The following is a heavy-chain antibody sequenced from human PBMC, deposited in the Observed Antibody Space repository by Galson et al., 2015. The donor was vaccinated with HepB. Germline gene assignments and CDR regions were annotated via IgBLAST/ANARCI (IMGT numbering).Heavy chain of an antibody. CDR3: VKACRGVGNCFSVQS. Sequence: SLRLSCAASGFTFSNYGMHWVRQAPGKGLEWVAVISHDGSSKYYAESVKGRFTISRDNSRNPLDLQMDSLGPEDPAIYYCVKACRGVGNCFSVQSWGQGPLFTVSS. CDR2: ISHDGSSK. J-gene: IGHJ4*02. CDR1: GFTFSNYG. V-gene: IGHV3-30*18. D-gene: IGHD2-21*01.